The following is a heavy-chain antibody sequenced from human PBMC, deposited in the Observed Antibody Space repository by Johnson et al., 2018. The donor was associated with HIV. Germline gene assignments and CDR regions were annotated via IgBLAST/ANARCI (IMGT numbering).Heavy chain of an antibody. CDR3: AKDLGITVAGRGGLDAFDI. D-gene: IGHD6-19*01. V-gene: IGHV3-23*04. CDR2: ISGSGGST. CDR1: GFTFNSYA. Sequence: VQLVESGGGVVQPGASLRLSCAASGFTFNSYAMSWVRQGPGKGLEWVAAISGSGGSTYYADSVKGRFTISRDNSRNTLYLQMKSLRAEDTAVYYCAKDLGITVAGRGGLDAFDIWGQGTMVTVSS. J-gene: IGHJ3*02.